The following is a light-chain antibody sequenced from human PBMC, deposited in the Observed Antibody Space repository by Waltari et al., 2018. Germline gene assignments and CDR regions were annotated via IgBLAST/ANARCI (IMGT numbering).Light chain of an antibody. Sequence: EIVLTQSPGTLSLSPGESATLSCRASESVRRALAWYQQRPGQAPRLLIYDASARATGIPDRFSGSVSGTDFSLTISRLEPEDFALYYCQHYRSLPVTFGQGTKVEIK. CDR3: QHYRSLPVT. CDR2: DAS. V-gene: IGKV3-20*01. CDR1: ESVRRA. J-gene: IGKJ1*01.